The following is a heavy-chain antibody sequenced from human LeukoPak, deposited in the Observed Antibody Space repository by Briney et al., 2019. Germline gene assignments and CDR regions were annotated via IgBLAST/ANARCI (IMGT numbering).Heavy chain of an antibody. CDR2: ISSIGSTI. CDR1: GFTFSSYE. D-gene: IGHD5-24*01. Sequence: GGSLRLSCAASGFTFSSYEMNWVRQAPGKGLEWVSYISSIGSTIYYADSVNGRFTISRDNAKNSLYLQMNSLRAEDTAGYYCAREGDGQYYFDYWGQGTLVTVSS. J-gene: IGHJ4*02. V-gene: IGHV3-48*03. CDR3: AREGDGQYYFDY.